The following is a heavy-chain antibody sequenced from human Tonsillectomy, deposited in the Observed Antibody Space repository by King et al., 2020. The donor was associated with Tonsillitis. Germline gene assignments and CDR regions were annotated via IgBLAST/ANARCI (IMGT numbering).Heavy chain of an antibody. V-gene: IGHV3-23*04. CDR2: ISGSGGST. J-gene: IGHJ4*02. CDR1: GFTFSSYA. D-gene: IGHD3-10*01. Sequence: VQLVESGGGLVQPGGSLRLSCAASGFTFSSYAMSWVRQAPGKGLEWVSAISGSGGSTYYADSVKGRFTISRDNSKNTLYLQMNSLRAEDTAVYYCAKEGEGLWFGLAYYFDYWGQGTLVTVSS. CDR3: AKEGEGLWFGLAYYFDY.